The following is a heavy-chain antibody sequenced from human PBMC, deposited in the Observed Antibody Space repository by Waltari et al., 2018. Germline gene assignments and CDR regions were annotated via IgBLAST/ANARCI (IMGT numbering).Heavy chain of an antibody. V-gene: IGHV3-74*01. CDR1: GFRFGDYW. CDR2: INIDGGYI. Sequence: EVQLVESGGGLVQPGGSLRLSCAASGFRFGDYWMPWVRQAPGKGLEWVSRINIDGGYISYTDSVKGRFTISRDNAKNTLFLQLNSLRVEDTAVYYCARKGGRGYPYGPFYYDNWGQGTLVTVSP. J-gene: IGHJ4*02. CDR3: ARKGGRGYPYGPFYYDN. D-gene: IGHD5-18*01.